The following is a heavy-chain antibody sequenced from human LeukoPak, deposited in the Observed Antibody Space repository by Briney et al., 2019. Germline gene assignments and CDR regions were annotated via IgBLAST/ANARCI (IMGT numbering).Heavy chain of an antibody. CDR3: ARDREDGSGSYYNDYYYYGMDV. CDR2: ISAYNGNT. D-gene: IGHD3-10*01. J-gene: IGHJ6*02. V-gene: IGHV1-18*01. Sequence: ASVKVSCKASGYTFTSCGISWVRQAPGQGLEWMGWISAYNGNTNYAQKLQGRVTMTTDTSTSTAYMELRSLRSDDTAVYYCARDREDGSGSYYNDYYYYGMDVWGQGTTVTVSS. CDR1: GYTFTSCG.